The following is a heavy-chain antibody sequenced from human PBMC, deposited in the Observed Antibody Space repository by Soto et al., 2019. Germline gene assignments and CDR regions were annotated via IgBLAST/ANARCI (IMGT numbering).Heavy chain of an antibody. J-gene: IGHJ4*02. CDR3: ARQAVAGAFDY. D-gene: IGHD6-19*01. Sequence: ASVKVSCKASGGTFSSYAISWVRQAPGQGLEWMGGIIPIFGTANYAQKFQGRVTITADESTSTAYMELSRLRSEDTAVYYCARQAVAGAFDYWGQGTMVTVSS. V-gene: IGHV1-69*13. CDR2: IIPIFGTA. CDR1: GGTFSSYA.